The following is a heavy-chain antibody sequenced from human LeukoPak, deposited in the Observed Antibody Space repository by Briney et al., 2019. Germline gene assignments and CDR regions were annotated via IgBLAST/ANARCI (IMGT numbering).Heavy chain of an antibody. V-gene: IGHV3-7*03. CDR3: ARDRPFYGSGSYYNP. D-gene: IGHD3-10*01. CDR1: GFTLSSYW. Sequence: PGGSLRLSCAASGFTLSSYWMRWVRQAPGKGREWVANIKQDGSEKYYVDSGKGRFTISRDNAKNSLYLQMNSLRAEDTAVYYCARDRPFYGSGSYYNPWGQGTLVTVSS. CDR2: IKQDGSEK. J-gene: IGHJ5*02.